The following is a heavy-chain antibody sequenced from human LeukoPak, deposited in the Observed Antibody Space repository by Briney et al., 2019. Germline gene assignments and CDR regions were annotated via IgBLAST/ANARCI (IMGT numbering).Heavy chain of an antibody. CDR1: GGSVRSGSYY. Sequence: SETLSLTCTVSGGSVRSGSYYWSWIRQPPGKGPEWIGYIYYSGSTNYNPSLKSRVTISADTSKNQFSLKLSSVTAADTAVYYCARTHYYGSGAKYCFDYWGQGTLVTVSS. D-gene: IGHD3-10*01. CDR2: IYYSGST. J-gene: IGHJ4*02. CDR3: ARTHYYGSGAKYCFDY. V-gene: IGHV4-61*01.